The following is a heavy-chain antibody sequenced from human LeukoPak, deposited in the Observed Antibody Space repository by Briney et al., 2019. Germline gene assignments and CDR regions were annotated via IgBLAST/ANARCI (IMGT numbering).Heavy chain of an antibody. CDR1: GFAFSTYV. D-gene: IGHD2-15*01. Sequence: PGRSLRLSCAASGFAFSTYVMHWVRQAPGKGLEWVAITSNDETKRFYADSVKGRFTISRDNSKNTPHLHMNSLRVEDTAVYYCARGVVAVAAIDYWGQGILVTVSS. CDR3: ARGVVAVAAIDY. CDR2: TSNDETKR. J-gene: IGHJ4*02. V-gene: IGHV3-30*03.